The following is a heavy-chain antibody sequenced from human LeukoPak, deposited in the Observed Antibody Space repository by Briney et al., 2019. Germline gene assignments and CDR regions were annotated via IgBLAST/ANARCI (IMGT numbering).Heavy chain of an antibody. V-gene: IGHV3-23*01. CDR2: ISGSGGST. CDR3: ARVGGYSSGWYDY. D-gene: IGHD6-19*01. CDR1: GFTFSSYA. J-gene: IGHJ4*02. Sequence: PGGSLRLSCAASGFTFSSYAMSWVCQAPGKGLEWVSAISGSGGSTYYADSVKGRFTISRDNSKNTLYLQMNSLRAEDTAVYYCARVGGYSSGWYDYRGQGTLVTVSS.